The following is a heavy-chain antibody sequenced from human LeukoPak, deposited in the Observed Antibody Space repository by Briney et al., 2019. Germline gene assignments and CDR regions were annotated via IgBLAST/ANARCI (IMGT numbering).Heavy chain of an antibody. CDR1: GFTFTTYA. D-gene: IGHD6-19*01. CDR2: IGNSGGDT. J-gene: IGHJ4*02. V-gene: IGHV3-23*01. Sequence: GGSLRLSCAASGFTFTTYAMCWVRQAPGKGLEWVSCIGNSGGDTVYADSVRGRFTVSRDTSRDTLFLEMNSLRAEDTAIYYCAKRGGESSGWGPFDYWGQGTLVTVSS. CDR3: AKRGGESSGWGPFDY.